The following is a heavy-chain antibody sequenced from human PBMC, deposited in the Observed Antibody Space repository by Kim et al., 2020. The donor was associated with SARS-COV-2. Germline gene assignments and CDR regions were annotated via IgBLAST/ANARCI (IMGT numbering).Heavy chain of an antibody. CDR1: GGSISSYD. Sequence: SETLSLTCTVSGGSISSYDWSWIRQPAGKGLEWIVRIYNSGSTKYNPSLKSRVTMSVDTSTNQSSLKLSSVTAADTAVLYCSRAVSYYYDIRRIYYEYYG. V-gene: IGHV4-4*07. D-gene: IGHD3-22*01. CDR2: IYNSGST. CDR3: SRAVSYYYDIRRIYYEYYG. J-gene: IGHJ6*01.